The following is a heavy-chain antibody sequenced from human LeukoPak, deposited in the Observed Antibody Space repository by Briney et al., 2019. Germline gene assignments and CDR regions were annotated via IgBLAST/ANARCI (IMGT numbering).Heavy chain of an antibody. D-gene: IGHD6-6*01. Sequence: ASVKVSCKASGYTFTSYGINWVRQAPGQGLEWMGWISAYNGNTNYAQKLQGRGTMTTDTSTSTAYMELRSLRSDDTAVYYCARVTGSSSRGAFDIWGQGTMVTVSS. J-gene: IGHJ3*02. CDR2: ISAYNGNT. V-gene: IGHV1-18*01. CDR3: ARVTGSSSRGAFDI. CDR1: GYTFTSYG.